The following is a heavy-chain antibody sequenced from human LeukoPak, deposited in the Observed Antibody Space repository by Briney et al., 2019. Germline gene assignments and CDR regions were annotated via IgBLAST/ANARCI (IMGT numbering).Heavy chain of an antibody. D-gene: IGHD2-2*01. J-gene: IGHJ4*02. CDR3: ASGASYCSSTSCYLRGYSNYYFDY. CDR1: GGSISSGGYY. V-gene: IGHV4-31*03. CDR2: IYYSGST. Sequence: SETLSLICTVSGGSISSGGYYWSWIRQHPGKGLEWIGYIYYSGSTYYNPSLKSRVTISVDTSKNQFSLKLSSVTAADTAVYYCASGASYCSSTSCYLRGYSNYYFDYWGQGTLVTVSS.